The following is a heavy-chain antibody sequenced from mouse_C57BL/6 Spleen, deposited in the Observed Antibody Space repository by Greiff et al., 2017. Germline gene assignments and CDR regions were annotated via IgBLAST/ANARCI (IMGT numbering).Heavy chain of an antibody. J-gene: IGHJ2*01. CDR1: GYTFTSYW. D-gene: IGHD2-5*01. CDR3: ARGYSTLSLFDY. V-gene: IGHV1-52*01. Sequence: QVHVKQPGAELVRPGSSVKLSCKASGYTFTSYWMHWVKQRPIQGLEWIGNIDPSDSETHYNQKFKDKATLTVDKSSSTAYMQLSSLTSEDSAVYYCARGYSTLSLFDYWGQGTTLTVSS. CDR2: IDPSDSET.